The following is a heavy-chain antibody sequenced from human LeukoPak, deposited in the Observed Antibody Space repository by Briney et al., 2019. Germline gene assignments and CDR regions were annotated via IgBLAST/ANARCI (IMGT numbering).Heavy chain of an antibody. J-gene: IGHJ4*02. D-gene: IGHD3-22*01. CDR3: ARYYYDSSGYFHFDY. CDR1: GGTFSSYA. Sequence: SVSVSCKASGGTFSSYAISRVGQAPGQRLEWMGRIIPIIGIATYAQKFQGRVTITADKSTSTAYMELNSLRSEDTAVYYCARYYYDSSGYFHFDYWGQGTLVTASS. CDR2: IIPIIGIA. V-gene: IGHV1-69*04.